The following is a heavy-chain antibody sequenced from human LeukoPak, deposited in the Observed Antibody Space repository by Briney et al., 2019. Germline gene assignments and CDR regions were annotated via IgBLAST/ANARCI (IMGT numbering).Heavy chain of an antibody. V-gene: IGHV3-66*01. Sequence: GGSPRLSCAASGFTVSSNYISWVRQAPGKGLEWVSLIYSGGTTYYADSVKGRFTISRDNSKNTLYLQMNSLRAEDTATYFCARGHNSRAGVTDCCPLDYWGWGTLVTVSS. CDR3: ARGHNSRAGVTDCCPLDY. CDR1: GFTVSSNY. D-gene: IGHD2-21*02. CDR2: IYSGGTT. J-gene: IGHJ4*02.